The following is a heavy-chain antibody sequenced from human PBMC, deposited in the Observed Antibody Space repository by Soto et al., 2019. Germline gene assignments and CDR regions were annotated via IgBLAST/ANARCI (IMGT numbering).Heavy chain of an antibody. D-gene: IGHD5-12*01. V-gene: IGHV4-59*01. CDR3: ARGVGAYNGNDLKYYFDY. Sequence: SETLSLTCTVSGGSISTNYWSWIRQPPGKGLEWIGYIYYSGNTNYNPSLESRVTISVDTSKNQFSLRLKSVTAADTAVYFCARGVGAYNGNDLKYYFDYWGQGTLVTVSS. CDR1: GGSISTNY. CDR2: IYYSGNT. J-gene: IGHJ4*02.